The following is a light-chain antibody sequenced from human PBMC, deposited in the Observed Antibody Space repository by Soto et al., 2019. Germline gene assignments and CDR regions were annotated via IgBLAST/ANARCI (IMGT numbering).Light chain of an antibody. CDR1: QGVSRK. CDR2: GAS. Sequence: IVMTQSPATLSVAPGERVTFSCRASQGVSRKLAWYQHKPGQAPRLLISGASTGATGIPARFSGSGSGTEFTLTISSLQSEDFAVYYCQQYNNWPPITFGQGTRLEIK. V-gene: IGKV3-15*01. CDR3: QQYNNWPPIT. J-gene: IGKJ5*01.